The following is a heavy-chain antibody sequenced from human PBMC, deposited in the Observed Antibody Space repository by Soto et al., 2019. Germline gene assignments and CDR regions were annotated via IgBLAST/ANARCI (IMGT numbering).Heavy chain of an antibody. CDR2: IYWDDDK. V-gene: IGHV2-5*02. J-gene: IGHJ5*02. CDR1: GFSLSTSGVG. CDR3: ARVYCDFWSGTENWFDP. Sequence: QITLKESGPTLVKPTQTLTLTCTFSGFSLSTSGVGVGWIRQPPGKALEWLALIYWDDDKRYSPSLKSRLTIPKNPSKNQVVLTITNMDPVDTATYYCARVYCDFWSGTENWFDPGAREPWSPSPQ. D-gene: IGHD3-3*01.